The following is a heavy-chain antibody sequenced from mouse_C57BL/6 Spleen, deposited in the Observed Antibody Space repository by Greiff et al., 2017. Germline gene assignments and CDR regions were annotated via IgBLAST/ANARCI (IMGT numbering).Heavy chain of an antibody. Sequence: QVQLKESGTELVKPGASVKLSCKASGYTFTSYWMHWVKQRPGQGLEWIGNINPSNGGTNYTEKFKSKATLTVDKSSSTAYMQLSSLTSEDAAVYYCASYWCSCYCDYWGQGTTLTVSA. D-gene: IGHD1-1*01. CDR1: GYTFTSYW. V-gene: IGHV1-53*01. CDR2: INPSNGGT. J-gene: IGHJ2*01. CDR3: ASYWCSCYCDY.